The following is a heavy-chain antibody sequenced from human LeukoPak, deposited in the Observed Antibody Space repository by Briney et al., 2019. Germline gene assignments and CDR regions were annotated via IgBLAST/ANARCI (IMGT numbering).Heavy chain of an antibody. D-gene: IGHD3-10*01. CDR1: GGSISSGSYY. CDR2: IYTSGST. CDR3: AIFGSTY. V-gene: IGHV4-61*02. Sequence: SQTLSLTCTVSGGSISSGSYYWSWIRQPAGKGLEWIGRIYTSGSTNYNPSLKSRVTISLDTSKNQFSLKLSSVTAADTAVYYCAIFGSTYWGQGTLVTVSS. J-gene: IGHJ4*02.